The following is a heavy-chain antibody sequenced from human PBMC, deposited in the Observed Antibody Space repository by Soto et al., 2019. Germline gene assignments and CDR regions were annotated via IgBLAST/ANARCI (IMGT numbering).Heavy chain of an antibody. CDR3: ASLIYCSGGSCYSHFDY. Sequence: QVQLVQSGAEVKKPGASVKVSCKASGYTFTSYAMHWVRQAPGQRLEWMGWINAGNGNTKYSQKFQGRVTITRDTSASTAYMELSSLRSDDTAVYYCASLIYCSGGSCYSHFDYWGQGTLVTVSS. J-gene: IGHJ4*02. CDR2: INAGNGNT. CDR1: GYTFTSYA. V-gene: IGHV1-3*01. D-gene: IGHD2-15*01.